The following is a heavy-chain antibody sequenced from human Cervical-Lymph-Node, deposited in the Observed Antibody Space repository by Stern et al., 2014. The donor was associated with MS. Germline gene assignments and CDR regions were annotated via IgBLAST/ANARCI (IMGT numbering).Heavy chain of an antibody. V-gene: IGHV3-23*04. J-gene: IGHJ5*02. CDR3: VRDPPLDARFLGLDP. CDR1: GFTFTTYG. CDR2: ISDIGDRT. Sequence: EVQLVESGGGLVPPGGSLRLSCAVSGFTFTTYGMSWVRQAPGMGLEWISAISDIGDRTYYADSVQGRFTISRDNSKNTLYLQMNSLRAEDTAVYYCVRDPPLDARFLGLDPWGQGTLITVSS. D-gene: IGHD3-3*01.